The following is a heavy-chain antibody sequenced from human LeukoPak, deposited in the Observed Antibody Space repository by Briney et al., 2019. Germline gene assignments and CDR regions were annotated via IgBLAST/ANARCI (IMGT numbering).Heavy chain of an antibody. Sequence: SETLSLTCTVSGGSISSGSYYWSWIRQPAGKGLEWIGRIYTSGSTNYNPSLKSRVTISVDTSKNQFSLKLSSVTAADTAVYYCARHGRTPSYYWGQGTLVTVSS. CDR2: IYTSGST. CDR1: GGSISSGSYY. V-gene: IGHV4-61*02. CDR3: ARHGRTPSYY. J-gene: IGHJ4*02.